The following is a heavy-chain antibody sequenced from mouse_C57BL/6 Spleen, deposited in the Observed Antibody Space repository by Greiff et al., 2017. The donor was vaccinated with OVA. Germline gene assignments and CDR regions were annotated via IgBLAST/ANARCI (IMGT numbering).Heavy chain of an antibody. CDR2: ISDGGSYT. CDR1: GFTFSSYA. D-gene: IGHD1-1*01. CDR3: AREPPFTTVVPHGYLDV. J-gene: IGHJ1*03. Sequence: EVQLVESGGGLVKPGGSLKLSCAASGFTFSSYAMSWVRQTPEKRLEWVATISDGGSYTYYPDNVKGRFTISRDNAKNNLYLQMSHLKSEDTAMYYCAREPPFTTVVPHGYLDVWGTGTTVTASS. V-gene: IGHV5-4*01.